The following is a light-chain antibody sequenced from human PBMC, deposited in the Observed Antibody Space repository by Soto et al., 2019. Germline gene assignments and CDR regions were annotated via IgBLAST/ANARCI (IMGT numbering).Light chain of an antibody. J-gene: IGKJ2*01. CDR2: AAS. V-gene: IGKV1-39*01. Sequence: DIQMTQSPSSLSASVGDRVTITCRASQTISSYLNWYQQKPGNAPKLLIYAASSLQSGVPSRFSGSGSGADFTLTISSLHREDLATYYCQQSYRTPNTFGQGTKLEIK. CDR1: QTISSY. CDR3: QQSYRTPNT.